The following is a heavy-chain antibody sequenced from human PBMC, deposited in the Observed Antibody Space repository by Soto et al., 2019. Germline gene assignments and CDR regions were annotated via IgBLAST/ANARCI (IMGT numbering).Heavy chain of an antibody. CDR2: IYHSGST. J-gene: IGHJ4*02. Sequence: TLSLTCAVSGGSISSGGYSWSWIRLPPGKGLEWIGYIYHSGSTYYNPSLKSRVTISVDKSKKQFSVQLTSVTVADTAIYYWARVGSEPGTSSYDWGQGTLVTVCS. CDR1: GGSISSGGYS. V-gene: IGHV4-30-2*01. D-gene: IGHD2-2*01. CDR3: ARVGSEPGTSSYD.